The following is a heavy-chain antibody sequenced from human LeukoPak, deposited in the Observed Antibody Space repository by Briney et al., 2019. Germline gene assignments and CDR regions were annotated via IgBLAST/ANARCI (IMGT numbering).Heavy chain of an antibody. CDR1: GGSITSYY. CDR3: ARASTTFDD. CDR2: VSDGGRT. Sequence: GSLSLTCSVSGGSITSYYWSWIRQPPGKGLEWIGHVSDGGRTNYSPSLRSRVSISVDTSKNQFSLTLNSVAAADTAVYFCARASTTFDDWGQGTLVTVSS. J-gene: IGHJ4*02. V-gene: IGHV4-59*01. D-gene: IGHD1-14*01.